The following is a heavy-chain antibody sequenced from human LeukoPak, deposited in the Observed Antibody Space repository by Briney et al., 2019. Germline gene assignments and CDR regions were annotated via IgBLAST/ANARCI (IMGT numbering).Heavy chain of an antibody. CDR1: NYSITSGYF. D-gene: IGHD3-22*01. J-gene: IGHJ4*02. CDR2: IYHSGTT. CDR3: ARDGVFQDSDGYSFDY. V-gene: IGHV4-38-2*02. Sequence: PSETLSLTCAVSNYSITSGYFWGWIRQPPGKGLEWIASIYHSGTTYYNPSPRNRVTLFVDTSKNQFSLKLTSLTAADTAVYYCARDGVFQDSDGYSFDYWGQGTLVTVSS.